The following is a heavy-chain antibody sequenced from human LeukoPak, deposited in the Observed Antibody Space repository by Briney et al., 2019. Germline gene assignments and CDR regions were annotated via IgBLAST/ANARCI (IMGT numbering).Heavy chain of an antibody. J-gene: IGHJ3*02. V-gene: IGHV3-23*01. CDR2: ICGGGDRI. D-gene: IGHD7-27*01. CDR1: GFTFSAYD. CDR3: AKDRNDLGMVDAFDI. Sequence: GGSLRLSCAVSGFTFSAYDMSWVRQTPGKGLEWVTAICGGGDRIYYADCMKGRFTISRDNSKNTLYLQMKHLRAEDTAVYYCAKDRNDLGMVDAFDIWGQGTMVIVSS.